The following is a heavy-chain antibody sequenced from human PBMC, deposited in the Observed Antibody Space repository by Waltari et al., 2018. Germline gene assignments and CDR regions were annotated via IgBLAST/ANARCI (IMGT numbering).Heavy chain of an antibody. D-gene: IGHD6-19*01. Sequence: EVQLLESGGGLVQPGGSLRLSCAASGFTFSSYAMSWVRQAPGKGLEWVSAISGSGGSTYYADSVKGRFTISRDNSKNTLYLQMNSLRAEDTAVYYCAKDSPSSGWYPEYFQHWGQGTLVTVSS. CDR1: GFTFSSYA. CDR2: ISGSGGST. V-gene: IGHV3-23*01. J-gene: IGHJ1*01. CDR3: AKDSPSSGWYPEYFQH.